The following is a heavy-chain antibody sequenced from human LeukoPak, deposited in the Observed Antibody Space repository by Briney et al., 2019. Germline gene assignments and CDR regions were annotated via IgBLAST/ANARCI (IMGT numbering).Heavy chain of an antibody. Sequence: GGSLRLSCAASGVTLSSYAMSWARQAPGKGLEWVAVISYDGSNKYYADSVKGRFTISRDNSKNTLYLQMNSLRAEDTAVYYCAKDNGYSSGWHTSYYFDYWGQGTLVTVSS. V-gene: IGHV3-30*18. D-gene: IGHD6-19*01. CDR3: AKDNGYSSGWHTSYYFDY. CDR2: ISYDGSNK. CDR1: GVTLSSYA. J-gene: IGHJ4*02.